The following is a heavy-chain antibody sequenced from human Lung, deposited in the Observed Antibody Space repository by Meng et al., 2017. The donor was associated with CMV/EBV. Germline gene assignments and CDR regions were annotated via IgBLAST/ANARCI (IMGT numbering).Heavy chain of an antibody. CDR3: ARGRGDNWYYYGMEV. Sequence: SCAASGFTFSAYEMNWVRQAPGKGLEWVLYISSSGRTTYYEDSVKGRFTISRDNPKKSLYLQMNSLRAEDTALYYCARGRGDNWYYYGMEVWGQGTXVTVSS. CDR1: GFTFSAYE. CDR2: ISSSGRTT. V-gene: IGHV3-48*03. D-gene: IGHD1-1*01. J-gene: IGHJ6*02.